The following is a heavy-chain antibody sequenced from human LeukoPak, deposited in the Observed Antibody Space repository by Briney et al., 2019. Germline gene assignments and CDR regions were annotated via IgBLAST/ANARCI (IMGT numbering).Heavy chain of an antibody. V-gene: IGHV3-66*01. D-gene: IGHD3-9*01. J-gene: IGHJ4*02. CDR2: IYSGGST. Sequence: GGSLRLSCAASGFTVSTNYMSWVRQAPGKGLEWVSVIYSGGSTYYADSVKGRFTISRDNSKNTLYLQVNSLRAEDTAVYYCARGRPGYSFDYWGQGTLDSVSS. CDR3: ARGRPGYSFDY. CDR1: GFTVSTNY.